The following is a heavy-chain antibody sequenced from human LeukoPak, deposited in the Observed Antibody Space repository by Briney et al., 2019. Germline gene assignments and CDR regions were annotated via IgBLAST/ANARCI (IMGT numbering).Heavy chain of an antibody. V-gene: IGHV4-59*08. CDR1: GGSISSNY. J-gene: IGHJ4*02. CDR2: IYYTGSTSY. D-gene: IGHD3-16*01. CDR3: ARQVITFGPFDY. Sequence: SETLSLTCTVSGGSISSNYRSWIRQPPGKGLEWIGYIYYTGSTSYNYNPSLKSRVTISVDTSTNQFTLKLSSVTAADTAVYYCARQVITFGPFDYWGQGTLVTVSS.